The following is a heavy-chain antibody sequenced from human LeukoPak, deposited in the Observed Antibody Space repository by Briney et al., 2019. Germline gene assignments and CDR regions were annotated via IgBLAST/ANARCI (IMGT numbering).Heavy chain of an antibody. D-gene: IGHD3-22*01. CDR1: GGSISSYY. CDR2: IYYSGST. CDR3: ARVAPTYYYDSSGYLPDY. V-gene: IGHV4-59*01. J-gene: IGHJ4*02. Sequence: PSETLSLTCTVSGGSISSYYWSWIRQPPGKGLEWIGYIYYSGSTNYNPSLKSRVTISVDTPKNQFSLKLSSVTAADTAVYYCARVAPTYYYDSSGYLPDYWGQGTLVTVSS.